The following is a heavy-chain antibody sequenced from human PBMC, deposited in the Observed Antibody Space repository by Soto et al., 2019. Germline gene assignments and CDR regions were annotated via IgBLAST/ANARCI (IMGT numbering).Heavy chain of an antibody. V-gene: IGHV4-39*01. Sequence: PSETLSLTCTVSGGSISSSSYYWGWIRQPPGKGLEWIGSIYYSGSTYYNPSPKSRVTISVDTSKNQFSLKLSSVTAADTAVYYCARPRGGAAAPGGMDVWGQGTTVTVSS. CDR1: GGSISSSSYY. CDR3: ARPRGGAAAPGGMDV. CDR2: IYYSGST. J-gene: IGHJ6*02. D-gene: IGHD6-13*01.